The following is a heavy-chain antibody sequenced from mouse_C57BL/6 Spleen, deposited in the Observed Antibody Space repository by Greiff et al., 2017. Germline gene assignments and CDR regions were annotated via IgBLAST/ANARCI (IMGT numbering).Heavy chain of an antibody. D-gene: IGHD1-1*01. J-gene: IGHJ2*01. V-gene: IGHV5-16*01. CDR2: INYDGSST. Sequence: EVKLMESEGGLVQPGSSMKLSCTASGFTFSDYYMAWVRQVPEKGLEWVANINYDGSSTYYLDSLKSRFIISRDNAKNILYLQMSSLKSEDTATYYCARENYGPYFDYWGQGTTLTVSS. CDR1: GFTFSDYY. CDR3: ARENYGPYFDY.